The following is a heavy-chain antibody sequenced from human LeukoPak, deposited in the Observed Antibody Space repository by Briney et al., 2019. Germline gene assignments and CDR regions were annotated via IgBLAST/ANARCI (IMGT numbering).Heavy chain of an antibody. CDR1: GFTFSSYG. Sequence: GGSLRLSCAASGFTFSSYGMHWVRQAPGKGLEWVAVIWYDGSNKYYADSVKGRFTISRDNSKNTLYLQMNSLRAEDTAVYYCAREVWSSEFDYWGQGTLVTVFS. V-gene: IGHV3-33*01. D-gene: IGHD3-10*01. CDR3: AREVWSSEFDY. J-gene: IGHJ4*02. CDR2: IWYDGSNK.